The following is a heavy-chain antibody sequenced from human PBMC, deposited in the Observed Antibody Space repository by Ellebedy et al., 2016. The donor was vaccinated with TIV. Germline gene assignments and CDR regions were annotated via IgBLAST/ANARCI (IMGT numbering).Heavy chain of an antibody. V-gene: IGHV3-23*01. CDR1: GFTFSAFA. D-gene: IGHD5-24*01. CDR2: MHGSGRGI. J-gene: IGHJ3*01. Sequence: PGGSLRLSCEASGFTFSAFAMGWVRQTPGKGLDWVLGMHGSGRGISYSESVKGRFIISRDNSKNIRYLQMNSLRAEDTAIYYCAKDQVAGDGRWVFDSWGQGTVVTVSS. CDR3: AKDQVAGDGRWVFDS.